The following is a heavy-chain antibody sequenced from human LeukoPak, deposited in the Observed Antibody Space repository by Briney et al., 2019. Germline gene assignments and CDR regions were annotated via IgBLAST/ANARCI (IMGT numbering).Heavy chain of an antibody. CDR2: IIPIFGTA. CDR1: GYTFTSYY. V-gene: IGHV1-69*13. CDR3: ARHGVRGRLPPPYYYYMDV. D-gene: IGHD3-10*01. J-gene: IGHJ6*03. Sequence: ASVKVSCKASGYTFTSYYMHWVRQAPGQGLEWMGGIIPIFGTANYAQKFQGRVTITADESTSTAYMELSSLRSEDTAVYYCARHGVRGRLPPPYYYYMDVWGKGTTVTVSS.